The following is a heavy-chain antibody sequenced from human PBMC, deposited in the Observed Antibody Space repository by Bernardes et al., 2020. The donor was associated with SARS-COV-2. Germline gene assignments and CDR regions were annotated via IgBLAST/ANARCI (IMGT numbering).Heavy chain of an antibody. V-gene: IGHV1-18*01. CDR3: AREDIGYCSGGSCQPFDY. CDR2: ISAYNDNT. Sequence: ASVKVSCKASGYTFTSYGISWVRQAPGQGLEWMGWISAYNDNTNYAQRVQGRVTMTTDTSTSTAFMELRSLRSDDTAVYYCAREDIGYCSGGSCQPFDYWGQGTLVTVTA. CDR1: GYTFTSYG. J-gene: IGHJ4*02. D-gene: IGHD2-15*01.